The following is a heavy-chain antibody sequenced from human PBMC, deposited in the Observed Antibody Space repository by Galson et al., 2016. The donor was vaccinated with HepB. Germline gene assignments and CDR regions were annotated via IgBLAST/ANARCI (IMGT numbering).Heavy chain of an antibody. D-gene: IGHD4-11*01. CDR1: GVSISSSAYF. CDR3: ASPTGAIDY. CDR2: INYRGRT. V-gene: IGHV4-39*01. Sequence: SETLSLTCTVSGVSISSSAYFWGWIRQSPGKGLEWIGSINYRGRTFYNPSLKSRVTISVDTSKSQFSLTVISVTAADTAVYYCASPTGAIDYWGRGTLVTVSP. J-gene: IGHJ4*02.